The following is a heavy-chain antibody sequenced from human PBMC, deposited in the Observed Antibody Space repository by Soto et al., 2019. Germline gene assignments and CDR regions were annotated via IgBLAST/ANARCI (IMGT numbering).Heavy chain of an antibody. CDR3: AKDRRGAYCSGGICYSPDY. J-gene: IGHJ4*02. V-gene: IGHV3-23*01. D-gene: IGHD2-15*01. CDR1: GFTFSSHV. Sequence: EVQLWESGGGLVQPGGSLRLSCAVSGFTFSSHVMSWVRQAPGKGLEWVSAIRGTGGTYYADSVKGRFTISRDNSKNALYLQMNNPRDEDTAVYYCAKDRRGAYCSGGICYSPDYWGQGTLVIVSS. CDR2: IRGTGGT.